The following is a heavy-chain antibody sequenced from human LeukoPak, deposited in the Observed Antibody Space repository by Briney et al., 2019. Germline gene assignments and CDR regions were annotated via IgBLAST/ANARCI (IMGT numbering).Heavy chain of an antibody. D-gene: IGHD1-1*01. Sequence: GGSLRLSCAASGFTFSSYAMRWDRQAPGKGLEWVAVISYDGSNKYYADSVKGRFTISRDNSKNTLYLQMNSLRAEDTAVYYCARLEHYYYYGMDVWGQGTTVTVSS. CDR2: ISYDGSNK. CDR1: GFTFSSYA. J-gene: IGHJ6*02. CDR3: ARLEHYYYYGMDV. V-gene: IGHV3-30-3*01.